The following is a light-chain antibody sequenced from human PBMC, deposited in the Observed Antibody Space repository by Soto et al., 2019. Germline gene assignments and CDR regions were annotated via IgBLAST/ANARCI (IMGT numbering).Light chain of an antibody. Sequence: QAVVNQEPSFSVSPGGTVTLTCGLSSGSVSTSFYPSWYQQTPGQAPRTLIYSTNTRSSGVPDRFSGSILGDKAALTITGAQADDESDYCCVLYMGGLWVFGGGTKLTVL. V-gene: IGLV8-61*01. J-gene: IGLJ3*02. CDR3: VLYMGGLWV. CDR2: STN. CDR1: SGSVSTSFY.